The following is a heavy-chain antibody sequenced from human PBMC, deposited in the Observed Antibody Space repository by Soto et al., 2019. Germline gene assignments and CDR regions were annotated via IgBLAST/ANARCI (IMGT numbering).Heavy chain of an antibody. CDR1: GFTFSSYS. J-gene: IGHJ6*02. CDR3: AREETAWPLAYGLDV. Sequence: VGSLRLSCAASGFTFSSYSMHWVRQAPGKGLEWVSSIGTRSDIYYADSVKGRFTISRDNAKNSLSLQMNSMTAEDTAVYYCAREETAWPLAYGLDVWGQGTTVTVYS. CDR2: IGTRSDI. D-gene: IGHD2-21*02. V-gene: IGHV3-21*01.